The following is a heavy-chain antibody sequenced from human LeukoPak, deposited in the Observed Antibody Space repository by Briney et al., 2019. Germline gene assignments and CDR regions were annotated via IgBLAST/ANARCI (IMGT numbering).Heavy chain of an antibody. J-gene: IGHJ4*02. CDR1: GGSISTYY. V-gene: IGHV4-59*08. CDR2: IYYSGVT. D-gene: IGHD5-24*01. CDR3: ARRVATKPKYCFDS. Sequence: PSETLSLTCTVSGGSISTYYWTWIRQPPGKGLEWIGFIYYSGVTKYNPSLESRVTISLGASKNQFSLKLNSVTAADTAVYYCARRVATKPKYCFDSWGQGSLVTVPS.